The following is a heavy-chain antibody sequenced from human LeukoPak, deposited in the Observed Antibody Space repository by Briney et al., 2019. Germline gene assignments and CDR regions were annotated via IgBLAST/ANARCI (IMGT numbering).Heavy chain of an antibody. J-gene: IGHJ4*02. D-gene: IGHD3-9*01. CDR1: GYTFTSYG. CDR2: ISAYNGNT. Sequence: ASVKVSCKASGYTFTSYGISWVRQAPGQGLEWMGWISAYNGNTNYAQKLQGRVTMTTDTSTSTAYMELRSLRSDDTAVYYCARDQIQYYDILTGYSNFDYWGQGTLVTVSS. CDR3: ARDQIQYYDILTGYSNFDY. V-gene: IGHV1-18*01.